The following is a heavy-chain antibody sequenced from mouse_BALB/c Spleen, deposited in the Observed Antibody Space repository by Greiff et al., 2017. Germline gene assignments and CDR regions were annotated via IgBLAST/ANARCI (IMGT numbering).Heavy chain of an antibody. CDR1: GFNIKDYY. CDR3: ARGDRNYPFAY. CDR2: IYPGDGST. J-gene: IGHJ3*01. D-gene: IGHD2-1*01. V-gene: IGHV1S56*01. Sequence: VQLQQSGAELVRSGASVKLSCTASGFNIKDYYMHWVKQRPGQGLEWIGWIYPGDGSTKYNEKFKGKATLTADKSSSTAYMQLSSLTSENSAVYFCARGDRNYPFAYWGQGTLVTVSA.